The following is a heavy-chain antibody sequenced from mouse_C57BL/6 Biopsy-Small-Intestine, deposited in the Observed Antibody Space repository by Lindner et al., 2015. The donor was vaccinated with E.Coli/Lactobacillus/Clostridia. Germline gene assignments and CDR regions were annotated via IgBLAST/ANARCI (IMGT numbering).Heavy chain of an antibody. D-gene: IGHD1-1*01. CDR2: IIPIFGTA. CDR3: ARTGYDKRDYYYGMDV. Sequence: SVKVSCKASGGTFSSYAISWVRQAPGQGLEWMGGIIPIFGTASYAQKFQGRVTITADESTSTAYMDLSSLRSEDTAVYYCARTGYDKRDYYYGMDVWGQGTTVTVSS. V-gene: IGHV1-81*01. CDR1: GGTFSSYA. J-gene: IGHJ1*01.